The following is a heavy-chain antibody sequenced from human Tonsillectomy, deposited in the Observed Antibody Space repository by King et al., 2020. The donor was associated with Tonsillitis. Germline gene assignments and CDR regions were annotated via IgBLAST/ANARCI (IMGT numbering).Heavy chain of an antibody. Sequence: EVQLVESGGGLVQPGGSLRLSCAASGFTFSSYWMSWVRQAPRKGLEWVANIKQDGSEKNYVDSVKGRFTISRDNAKNSLYLQMTSLRAEDTAVYYCARGRGYSGYNPFWGQGTLVTVSS. V-gene: IGHV3-7*01. CDR2: IKQDGSEK. J-gene: IGHJ4*02. CDR1: GFTFSSYW. CDR3: ARGRGYSGYNPF. D-gene: IGHD5-12*01.